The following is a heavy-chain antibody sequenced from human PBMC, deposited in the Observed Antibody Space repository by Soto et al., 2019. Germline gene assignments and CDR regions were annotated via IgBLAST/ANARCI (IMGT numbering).Heavy chain of an antibody. Sequence: AGESLKISCNGSGHSFTSYWIGWVRQMPGKGLEWMGIIYPGDSGTRYSPSFQGQVTISADKSISTAYLQWSSLKASDTAMYYCARRGDSSGYIDYWGQGILVTVSS. CDR1: GHSFTSYW. D-gene: IGHD3-22*01. J-gene: IGHJ4*02. V-gene: IGHV5-51*01. CDR2: IYPGDSGT. CDR3: ARRGDSSGYIDY.